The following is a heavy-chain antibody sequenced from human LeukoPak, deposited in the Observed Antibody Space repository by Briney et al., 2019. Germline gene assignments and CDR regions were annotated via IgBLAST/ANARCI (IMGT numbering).Heavy chain of an antibody. Sequence: GGSLRLSCAASGFTFSSYGMHWVRHAPGKGLEWVAFIRYDGSNKYYADSVKGRFTISRDNSKNTLYLQMNSLRAEDTAVYYCAKDPARWEQLYYFDYWGQGTLVTVSS. CDR2: IRYDGSNK. D-gene: IGHD1-26*01. CDR1: GFTFSSYG. CDR3: AKDPARWEQLYYFDY. V-gene: IGHV3-30*02. J-gene: IGHJ4*02.